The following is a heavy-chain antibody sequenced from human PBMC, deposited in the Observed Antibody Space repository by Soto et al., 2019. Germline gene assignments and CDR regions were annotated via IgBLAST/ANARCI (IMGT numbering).Heavy chain of an antibody. V-gene: IGHV3-15*01. CDR2: IKSKRDGGTT. D-gene: IGHD3-10*01. J-gene: IGHJ4*02. CDR1: GFMFSSAW. CDR3: VEGSNEF. Sequence: HLVESGGDLVKPGGSLRLSCGASGFMFSSAWMNWVRQAPGKGLEWVGRIKSKRDGGTTDYAPPVKGRFVISRVDSKNTLYLQMNSLKTDDTAVYYCVEGSNEFWGQGTLVAVSS.